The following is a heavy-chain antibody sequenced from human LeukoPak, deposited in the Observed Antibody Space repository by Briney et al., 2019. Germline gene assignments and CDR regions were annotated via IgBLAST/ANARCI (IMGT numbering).Heavy chain of an antibody. J-gene: IGHJ6*03. V-gene: IGHV3-23*01. CDR3: AKGDYMDV. CDR1: GFTFRSHA. CDR2: ITGSSGTT. Sequence: GGSLRLSCAASGFTFRSHAMSWVRQAPGKGLEWVSSITGSSGTTYYADSVKGRFIISRDKSKNTLYLQVNSLRDEDTAVYFCAKGDYMDVWGRGTTVTVSS.